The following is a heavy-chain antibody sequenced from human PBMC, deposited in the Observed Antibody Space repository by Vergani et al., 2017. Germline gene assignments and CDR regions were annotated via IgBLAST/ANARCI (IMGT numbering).Heavy chain of an antibody. CDR3: ARVFPGPQTLETFDY. V-gene: IGHV4-39*01. D-gene: IGHD3-10*01. J-gene: IGHJ4*02. Sequence: QLQLQESGPGLVKPSETLSLTCTVSGGSLSSSSYYWGWIRQPPGKGLEWIGSIYYSGSTYYNPSLKSRVTISVDTSKNQFSLKLSSVTAADTAVYYCARVFPGPQTLETFDYWGQGTLVTVSS. CDR2: IYYSGST. CDR1: GGSLSSSSYY.